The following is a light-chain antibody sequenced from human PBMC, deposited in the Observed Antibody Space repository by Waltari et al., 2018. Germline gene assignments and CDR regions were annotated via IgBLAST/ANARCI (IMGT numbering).Light chain of an antibody. CDR2: GAS. Sequence: EIVLTQSPDTLSLSPGERATLYCRAGQSVRNNYLAWYQYKPGQAPRLLIYGASTRATGIPGRFTGSGSGTEFTLTITRLEAEDFAVYFCQQYGRSPRTFGQGTKLEIK. CDR1: QSVRNNY. J-gene: IGKJ2*01. V-gene: IGKV3-20*01. CDR3: QQYGRSPRT.